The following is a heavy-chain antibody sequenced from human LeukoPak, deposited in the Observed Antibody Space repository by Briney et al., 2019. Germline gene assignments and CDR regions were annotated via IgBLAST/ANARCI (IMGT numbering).Heavy chain of an antibody. CDR1: GFTFSSYG. J-gene: IGHJ5*02. CDR3: AKEIVAFDP. CDR2: IRHDGSNK. Sequence: PGGSLRLSCAASGFTFSSYGMHWVRQAPGKGLEWVAFIRHDGSNKYYADSVKGRFTISRDNSKNTLYLQMNSLRAEDTAVYYCAKEIVAFDPWGQGTLVTVSS. V-gene: IGHV3-30*02. D-gene: IGHD2-15*01.